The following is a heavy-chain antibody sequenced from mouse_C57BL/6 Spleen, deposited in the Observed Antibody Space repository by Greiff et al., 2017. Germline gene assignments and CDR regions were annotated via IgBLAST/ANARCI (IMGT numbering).Heavy chain of an antibody. CDR1: GYSFTGYY. CDR2: INPGTGGT. CDR3: GSGCAWFAY. Sequence: VQLQQSGPELVKPGASVKISCKASGYSFTGYYMNWVKQSPEQRLEWIGEINPGTGGTTYNQKFKAKATLTVDKSSSTAYMQLKSLTSEDSAVYSWGSGCAWFAYWGQGTLVTVSA. V-gene: IGHV1-42*01. J-gene: IGHJ3*01.